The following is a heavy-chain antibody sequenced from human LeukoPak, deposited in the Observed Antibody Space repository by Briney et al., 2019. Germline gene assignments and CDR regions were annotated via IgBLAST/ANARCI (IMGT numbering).Heavy chain of an antibody. D-gene: IGHD5-24*01. Sequence: GGSLRLSCAASGFTVSSNYMSWVRQAPGKGLEWVSLIYSGGSTYYVDSVKGRFTISRDNSKNTLYLQMNSLRAEDTAVYYCASRDKGYYYGMDVWGQGTAVTVSS. J-gene: IGHJ6*02. CDR1: GFTVSSNY. V-gene: IGHV3-66*01. CDR2: IYSGGST. CDR3: ASRDKGYYYGMDV.